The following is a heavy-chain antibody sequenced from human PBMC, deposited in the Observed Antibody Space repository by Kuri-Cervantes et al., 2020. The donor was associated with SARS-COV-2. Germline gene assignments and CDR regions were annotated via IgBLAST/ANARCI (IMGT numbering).Heavy chain of an antibody. Sequence: SETLSLTCTVSGGSISSNNWSWIRQPPGKGLEWIGYVYSSGSTNYSPSPKSRVTMSVDTSKNQFSLKLTSVTAADTAVYYCTRAGYDNSGYYYSFDFWGQGTLVTVSS. D-gene: IGHD3-22*01. CDR2: VYSSGST. CDR3: TRAGYDNSGYYYSFDF. V-gene: IGHV4-59*01. CDR1: GGSISSNN. J-gene: IGHJ4*02.